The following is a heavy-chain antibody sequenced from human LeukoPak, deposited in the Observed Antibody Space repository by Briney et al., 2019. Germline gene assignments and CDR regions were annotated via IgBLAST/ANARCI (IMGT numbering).Heavy chain of an antibody. D-gene: IGHD3-22*01. Sequence: GGSLRLSCAASGFTFTTYAMSWVRQAPGKGLEWVSGISNSGGSTYYADSVKGRFTISRDNSKNTLYLQMNSLRAEDTAVYYCAEYYYYDSSGYQQYYFDYWGQGTLITVSS. CDR3: AEYYYYDSSGYQQYYFDY. J-gene: IGHJ4*02. CDR1: GFTFTTYA. CDR2: ISNSGGST. V-gene: IGHV3-23*01.